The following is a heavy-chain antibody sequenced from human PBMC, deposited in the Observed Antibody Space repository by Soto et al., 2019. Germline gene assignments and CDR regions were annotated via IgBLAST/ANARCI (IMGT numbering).Heavy chain of an antibody. CDR1: GFTFNRYA. Sequence: GGSLRLSCAASGFTFNRYAMHWVRQAPGKGLEWVAVISYDGKDKYHGDSVKGRFTISRDNSKSTLYLQMDSLRVEDTAAYYRVKDRTLVADYYFDYWGQGTLVTVSS. V-gene: IGHV3-30*18. J-gene: IGHJ4*02. CDR2: ISYDGKDK. CDR3: VKDRTLVADYYFDY. D-gene: IGHD2-8*02.